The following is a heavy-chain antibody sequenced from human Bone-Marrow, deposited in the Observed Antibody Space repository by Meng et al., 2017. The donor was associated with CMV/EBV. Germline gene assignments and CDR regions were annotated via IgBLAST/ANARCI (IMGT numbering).Heavy chain of an antibody. D-gene: IGHD3-16*01. J-gene: IGHJ6*02. Sequence: SETLSLTCDVNVGSFSGYHWTWIRQSPGKGLEWIGEINHSGSTNYNPSLRSRVIISVDTSKNQFSLKLRSDDTAVYYCARDRLSPFRLRGGGYGMDVWGQGTTVTVSS. CDR3: ARDRLSPFRLRGGGYGMDV. CDR2: INHSGST. V-gene: IGHV4-34*01. CDR1: VGSFSGYH.